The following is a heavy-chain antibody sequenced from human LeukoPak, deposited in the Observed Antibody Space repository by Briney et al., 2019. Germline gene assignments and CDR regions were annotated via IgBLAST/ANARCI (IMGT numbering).Heavy chain of an antibody. J-gene: IGHJ3*02. CDR1: GFTFRTYA. CDR3: VRIRAAAAEGAFDI. Sequence: GGSLRLSCAASGFTFRTYAMNWVRQAPGKGLEWVSSISSSTYYIYYADSVKGRSTLSRDNAKNSLYLQMNSLRADDSAVYYCVRIRAAAAEGAFDIWGQGT. V-gene: IGHV3-21*01. CDR2: ISSSTYYI. D-gene: IGHD6-25*01.